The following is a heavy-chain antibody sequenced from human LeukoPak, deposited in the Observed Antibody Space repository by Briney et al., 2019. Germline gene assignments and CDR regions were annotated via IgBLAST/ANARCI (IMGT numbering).Heavy chain of an antibody. V-gene: IGHV4-61*02. CDR3: AREGYLIFIGNHAFDI. CDR2: IYTSGST. D-gene: IGHD2-15*01. CDR1: GGSISSGSYY. Sequence: PSQTLSLTCTVSGGSISSGSYYWSWIRQPAGKGLEWIGRIYTSGSTNYNPSLKSRVTISVDTSKNQFSLKLSSVTAADTAVYYCAREGYLIFIGNHAFDIWGQGTMVTVSS. J-gene: IGHJ3*02.